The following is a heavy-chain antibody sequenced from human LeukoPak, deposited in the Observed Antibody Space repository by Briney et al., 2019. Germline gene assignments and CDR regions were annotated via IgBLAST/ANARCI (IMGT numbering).Heavy chain of an antibody. CDR2: ISYDGSNK. J-gene: IGHJ4*02. CDR3: AREGGYSYGYGDY. CDR1: GFTFSSYA. V-gene: IGHV3-30*04. Sequence: GGSLRLSCAASGFTFSSYAIHWVRQAPGKGLEWVAVISYDGSNKYYADSVKGRFTISRDNSKNTLYLQMNSLRAEDTAVYYCAREGGYSYGYGDYWSQGTLVTVSS. D-gene: IGHD5-18*01.